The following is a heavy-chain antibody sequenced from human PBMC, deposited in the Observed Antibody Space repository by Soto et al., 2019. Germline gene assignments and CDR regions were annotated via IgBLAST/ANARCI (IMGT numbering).Heavy chain of an antibody. CDR3: VVPRVKYSSLYYFDY. CDR2: IIPIFGTA. Sequence: ASVKVSCKASGGTFSSYAISWVRQAPGQGLEWMGGIIPIFGTANYAQKFQGRVTITADESTSTAYMELSSLRSEDTAVYYCVVPRVKYSSLYYFDYWGQGSLVTVSS. J-gene: IGHJ4*02. V-gene: IGHV1-69*01. CDR1: GGTFSSYA. D-gene: IGHD6-19*01.